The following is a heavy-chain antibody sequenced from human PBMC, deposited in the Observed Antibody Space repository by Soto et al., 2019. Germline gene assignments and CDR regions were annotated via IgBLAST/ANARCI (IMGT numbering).Heavy chain of an antibody. Sequence: PSETLSLTCAVYGGSFSGYYWSWIRQPPGKGLEWIGEINHSGSTNYNPSLKSRVTISVDTSKNQFSLKLSSVTAADTAVYYCARSGLDTAMGNYYYGMDVWGQGTTVTVSS. CDR3: ARSGLDTAMGNYYYGMDV. CDR1: GGSFSGYY. J-gene: IGHJ6*02. V-gene: IGHV4-34*01. D-gene: IGHD5-18*01. CDR2: INHSGST.